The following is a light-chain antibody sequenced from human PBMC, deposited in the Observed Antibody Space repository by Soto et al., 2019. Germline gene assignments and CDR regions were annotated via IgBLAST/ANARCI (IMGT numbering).Light chain of an antibody. CDR2: SAS. Sequence: EIVMTQSPATLSVSPGERATLSCRASQSVSSSYLAWYQQKPGQAPRLLIYSASSRATGIPDRFSGSGSGTDFTLTISRLEPEDFAVYYCQQYGSSPPTFGQGTKVDIK. J-gene: IGKJ1*01. CDR1: QSVSSSY. CDR3: QQYGSSPPT. V-gene: IGKV3-20*01.